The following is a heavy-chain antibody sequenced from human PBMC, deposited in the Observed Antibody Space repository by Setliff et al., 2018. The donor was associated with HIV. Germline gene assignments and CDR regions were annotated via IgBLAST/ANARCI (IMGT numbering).Heavy chain of an antibody. CDR3: ARDPGRYNGMDV. V-gene: IGHV3-23*01. J-gene: IGHJ6*02. Sequence: GGSLRLSCAASGFTFSSYAMSWVRQAPGKGLEWVSGISGSGGSTYYADSVKGRFIISRDNSKNTLYLQMNSLRVEDTAVYYCARDPGRYNGMDVWGQGTTVTVSS. D-gene: IGHD1-20*01. CDR1: GFTFSSYA. CDR2: ISGSGGST.